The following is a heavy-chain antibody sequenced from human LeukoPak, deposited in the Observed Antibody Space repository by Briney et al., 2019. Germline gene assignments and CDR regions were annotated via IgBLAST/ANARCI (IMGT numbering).Heavy chain of an antibody. CDR3: GREPCLAVADY. Sequence: GGSLRLSCGISGFIFSSYWMNWVRQAPGKGLEWVANINQDGSEYYYVDSVKGRFTISRDNAKNSLYLQMNSLRADDTGVYYCGREPCLAVADYWGQGTLVTVSS. D-gene: IGHD6-19*01. CDR1: GFIFSSYW. V-gene: IGHV3-7*01. CDR2: INQDGSEY. J-gene: IGHJ4*02.